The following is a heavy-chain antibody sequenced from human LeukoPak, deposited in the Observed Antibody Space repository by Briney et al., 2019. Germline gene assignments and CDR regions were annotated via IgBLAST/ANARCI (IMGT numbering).Heavy chain of an antibody. CDR3: TTTIYGSGKAGH. CDR2: IRSSSNSYAT. Sequence: GGSLRLSCAASGFTFSDSAIHWVRQASGKGLEWVGRIRSSSNSYATEYAASLNGRFTISRDGSKNTAYLQMNSLKTEDTAVYYCTTTIYGSGKAGHWGQGTLVTVSS. D-gene: IGHD3-10*01. CDR1: GFTFSDSA. V-gene: IGHV3-73*01. J-gene: IGHJ4*02.